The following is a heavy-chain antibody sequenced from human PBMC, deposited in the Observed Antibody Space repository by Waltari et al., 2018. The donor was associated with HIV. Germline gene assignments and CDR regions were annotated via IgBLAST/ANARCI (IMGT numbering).Heavy chain of an antibody. V-gene: IGHV1-3*01. CDR1: GFTFSSYA. D-gene: IGHD3-9*01. J-gene: IGHJ4*02. CDR2: INAHSGYT. CDR3: ARDRTAYYTYYFDY. Sequence: QVQLVQSGAEVKKPGASVKVSCKASGFTFSSYAIHWVSQAPGQRPEGMGWINAHSGYTKYSEKFQGRVTITRDTSASTVYMEVSSLRSEDTAVYYCARDRTAYYTYYFDYWGQGTLVTVSS.